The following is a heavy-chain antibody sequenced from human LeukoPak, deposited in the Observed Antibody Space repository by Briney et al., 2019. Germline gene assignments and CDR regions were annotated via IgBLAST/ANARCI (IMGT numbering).Heavy chain of an antibody. J-gene: IGHJ3*02. Sequence: GGSLRLSCAASGFTFSSYAMSWVRQAPGKGLEWVSAISGSGGSTYYADSVKGRFTISRDNSKNTLYLQMNSLRAEDTAVYYCAKDAPPYCSSTSCPTEGASDIWGQGTMVTVSS. CDR3: AKDAPPYCSSTSCPTEGASDI. CDR2: ISGSGGST. CDR1: GFTFSSYA. V-gene: IGHV3-23*01. D-gene: IGHD2-2*01.